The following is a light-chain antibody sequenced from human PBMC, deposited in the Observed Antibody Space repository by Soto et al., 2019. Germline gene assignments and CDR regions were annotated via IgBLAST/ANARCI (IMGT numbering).Light chain of an antibody. V-gene: IGLV2-14*01. J-gene: IGLJ1*01. CDR3: SSFTSNRIYV. CDR2: EVT. CDR1: SSDVGAYNY. Sequence: QSVLTQPASVSGSPGQSITISCTGTSSDVGAYNYVSWYQQHPVKAPKLIIYEVTTRPSGISDRFSASKSGLTASLTISGLQPEDEADYYCSSFTSNRIYVFGPGTKVTVL.